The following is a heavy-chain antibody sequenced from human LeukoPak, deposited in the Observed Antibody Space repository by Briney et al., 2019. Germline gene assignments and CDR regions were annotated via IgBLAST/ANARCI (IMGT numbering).Heavy chain of an antibody. V-gene: IGHV3-69-1*01. CDR3: ARFRFGYYDNSAPP. J-gene: IGHJ5*02. CDR2: I. CDR1: GFTFTNAW. Sequence: GGSLRLSCAASGFTFTNAWMNWVRQAPGKGLEWVSSIYYADSVKGRFTISRDNAKNSLYLQMNSLRAEDTAVYYCARFRFGYYDNSAPPWGQGTLVTVSS. D-gene: IGHD3-22*01.